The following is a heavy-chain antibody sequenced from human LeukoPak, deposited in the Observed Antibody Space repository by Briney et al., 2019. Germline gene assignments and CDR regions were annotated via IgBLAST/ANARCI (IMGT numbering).Heavy chain of an antibody. J-gene: IGHJ4*02. CDR2: IYYSGST. CDR1: GGSISSHY. D-gene: IGHD7-27*01. Sequence: SETLSLTCTVSGGSISSHYWSWIRQPPGKGLGWIGYIYYSGSTNYNPSLKSRVTISVDTSKNQFSLKLSSVTAADTAVYYCARENVRQLGIDYWGQGTLVTVSS. V-gene: IGHV4-59*11. CDR3: ARENVRQLGIDY.